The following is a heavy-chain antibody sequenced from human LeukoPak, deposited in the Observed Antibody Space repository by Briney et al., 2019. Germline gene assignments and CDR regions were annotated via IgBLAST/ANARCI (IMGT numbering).Heavy chain of an antibody. Sequence: ASVKVSCKASGYTFTSYYMHWVRQAPGQGLEWMGIINPSGGSTSYAQKFQGRVTMTRGTSTSTVYMELSSLRSEDTAVYYCARVAPPYYYDSSGYFSFDYWGQGTLVTVSS. CDR3: ARVAPPYYYDSSGYFSFDY. J-gene: IGHJ4*02. CDR2: INPSGGST. V-gene: IGHV1-46*01. D-gene: IGHD3-22*01. CDR1: GYTFTSYY.